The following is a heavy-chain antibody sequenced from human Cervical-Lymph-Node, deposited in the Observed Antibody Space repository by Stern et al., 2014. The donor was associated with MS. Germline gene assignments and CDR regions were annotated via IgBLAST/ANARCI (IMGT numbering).Heavy chain of an antibody. V-gene: IGHV4-59*08. J-gene: IGHJ4*02. Sequence: QLQLQESGPGLVKPSETLSLTCAVSGGSISSRYWGWIRQPPGKGLEWIGLISHSGDTKYNPSLKSRVTISLDTSKNQFSLKVTFVTAADTAVYYCARLSTAVDFWGQGTLVTVSS. CDR3: ARLSTAVDF. CDR2: ISHSGDT. CDR1: GGSISSRY.